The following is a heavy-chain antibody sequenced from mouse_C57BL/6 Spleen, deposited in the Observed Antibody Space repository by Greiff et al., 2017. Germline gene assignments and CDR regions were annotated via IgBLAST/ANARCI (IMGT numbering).Heavy chain of an antibody. V-gene: IGHV1-82*01. Sequence: VKLMESGPELVKPGASVKISCKASGYAFSSSWMNWVKQRPGKGLEWIGRIYPGDGDTNYNGKFKGKATLTADKSSSTAYMQLSSLTSEDSAVYFCARENGNYPYYFDYWGQGTTLTVSS. CDR3: ARENGNYPYYFDY. CDR2: IYPGDGDT. D-gene: IGHD2-1*01. J-gene: IGHJ2*01. CDR1: GYAFSSSW.